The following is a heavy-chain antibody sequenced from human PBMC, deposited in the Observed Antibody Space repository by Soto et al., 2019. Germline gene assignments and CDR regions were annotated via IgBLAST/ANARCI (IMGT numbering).Heavy chain of an antibody. D-gene: IGHD1-26*01. J-gene: IGHJ4*02. CDR3: ARPSLHRVGATTSPFDY. V-gene: IGHV1-2*02. CDR1: GYTFTGYY. Sequence: ASVKVSCKASGYTFTGYYMHWVRQAPGQGLEWMGWINPNSGGTNYAQKFQGRVTMTRDTSISTAYMELSRLRSDDTAVYYCARPSLHRVGATTSPFDYWGQGTLVTVSS. CDR2: INPNSGGT.